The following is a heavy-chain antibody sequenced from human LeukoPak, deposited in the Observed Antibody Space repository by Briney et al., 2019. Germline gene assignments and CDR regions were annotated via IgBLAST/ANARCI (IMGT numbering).Heavy chain of an antibody. CDR2: INPNSGGT. Sequence: ASVKVSCKASGYTFTGYYMHWVRQAPGQGLEWMGWINPNSGGTNYAQKFQDRVTMTRDTSINTAYMELSGLRPDDTAVYYCARVPRPRDPTSSAAHQPFDYWGQGTLVIVSS. D-gene: IGHD2-2*01. CDR3: ARVPRPRDPTSSAAHQPFDY. V-gene: IGHV1-2*02. CDR1: GYTFTGYY. J-gene: IGHJ4*02.